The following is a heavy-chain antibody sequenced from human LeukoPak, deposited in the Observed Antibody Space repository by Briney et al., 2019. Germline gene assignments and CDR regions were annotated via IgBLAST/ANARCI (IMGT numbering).Heavy chain of an antibody. CDR3: ARDKGTRALDY. J-gene: IGHJ4*02. Sequence: PGGSLRLSCAASGITFSASGMHWVRQAPGKGLEWVPMIWSDGSNQYYADSVKGRFTISRDNSKNTVYLQMDSLRAEDTAIYFCARDKGTRALDYWGQGVLVTVSS. V-gene: IGHV3-33*01. CDR2: IWSDGSNQ. D-gene: IGHD1-1*01. CDR1: GITFSASG.